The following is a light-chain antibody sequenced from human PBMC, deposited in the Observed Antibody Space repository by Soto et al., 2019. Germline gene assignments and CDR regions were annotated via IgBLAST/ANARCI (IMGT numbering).Light chain of an antibody. CDR1: SSNIGNNT. J-gene: IGLJ7*01. Sequence: QSVLTQPPSASGTPGQRVTISCSGSSSNIGNNTVNWYQQLPRTAPKLLIYTNNQRPSGVPDRFSGSKSGTSASLAISGLQSEDDADYYCAAWDDSLHGAVFGGGTQLTVL. V-gene: IGLV1-44*01. CDR2: TNN. CDR3: AAWDDSLHGAV.